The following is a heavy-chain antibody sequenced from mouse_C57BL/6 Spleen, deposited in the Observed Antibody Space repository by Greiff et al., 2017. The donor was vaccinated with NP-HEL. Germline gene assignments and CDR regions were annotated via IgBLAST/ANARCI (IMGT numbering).Heavy chain of an antibody. V-gene: IGHV6-3*01. J-gene: IGHJ4*01. CDR1: GFTFSNYW. Sequence: EVKLMESGGGLVQPGGSMKLSCVASGFTFSNYWMNWVRQSPEKGLEWVAQIRLKSDNYATHYAESVKGRFTISRDESKSSVYLQMNNLRAEDTGIYYCTLYAMDYWGQGTSVTVSS. CDR3: TLYAMDY. CDR2: IRLKSDNYAT.